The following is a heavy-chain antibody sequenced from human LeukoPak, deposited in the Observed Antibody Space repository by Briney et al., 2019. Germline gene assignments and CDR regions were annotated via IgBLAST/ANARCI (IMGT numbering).Heavy chain of an antibody. CDR2: ISGSGGST. V-gene: IGHV3-23*01. CDR3: AKDGSGWWDFDY. CDR1: GFTFSSYA. Sequence: SGGSLRLSCAASGFTFSSYAMSWVRQAPGKGLEWVSAISGSGGSTYYADSVKGRFTISRDNSKNTLYLQMNSLRAEDTAVYYCAKDGSGWWDFDYWGQGTLVTVSS. D-gene: IGHD6-19*01. J-gene: IGHJ4*02.